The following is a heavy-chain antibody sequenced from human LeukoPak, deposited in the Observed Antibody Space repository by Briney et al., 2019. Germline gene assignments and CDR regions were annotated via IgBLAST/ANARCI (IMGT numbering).Heavy chain of an antibody. D-gene: IGHD2-8*01. CDR3: ARGNYCTNGVCFGLDY. V-gene: IGHV3-30*04. CDR1: GFTFSSYA. J-gene: IGHJ4*02. CDR2: ISYDGSNK. Sequence: GGSLRLSCAASGFTFSSYAMHWVRQAPGKGLEWVAVISYDGSNKYYADSVKGRFTISRDNSKNTLYLQMNSLRAEDTAVYYCARGNYCTNGVCFGLDYWGQGTLVTVSS.